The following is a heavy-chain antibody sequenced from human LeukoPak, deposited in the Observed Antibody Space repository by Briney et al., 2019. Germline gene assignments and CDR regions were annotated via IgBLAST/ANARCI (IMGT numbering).Heavy chain of an antibody. J-gene: IGHJ4*02. D-gene: IGHD4-17*01. CDR1: GGSVSSGSYY. V-gene: IGHV4-61*01. Sequence: SETLSLTCTVSGGSVSSGSYYWSWIRQPPGKGLEWIGYIFYSGRTTYNPSLKSRVTISVDTSKNKFSLKLSSVTAADTAVYYCARVPISTTARGYFDYWGQGTLVTVSS. CDR2: IFYSGRT. CDR3: ARVPISTTARGYFDY.